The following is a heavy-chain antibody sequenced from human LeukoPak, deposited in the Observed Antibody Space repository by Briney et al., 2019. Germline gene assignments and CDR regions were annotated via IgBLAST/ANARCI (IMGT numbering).Heavy chain of an antibody. V-gene: IGHV4-59*01. CDR1: GGSISSYY. D-gene: IGHD4-11*01. J-gene: IGHJ6*02. CDR2: IYYSGST. Sequence: PSETLSLTCTVSGGSISSYYWSWIRQPPGKGLEWIGYIYYSGSTNYNPSLKSRVTISVDTSKNQFSLKLSSVTAADTAVYYCARDKAVTTAYYYYYYGMDVWGQGTTVTVSS. CDR3: ARDKAVTTAYYYYYYGMDV.